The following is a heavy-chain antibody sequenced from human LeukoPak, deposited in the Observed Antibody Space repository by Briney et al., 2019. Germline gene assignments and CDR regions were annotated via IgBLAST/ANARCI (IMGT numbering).Heavy chain of an antibody. CDR1: GDTFTIYY. V-gene: IGHV1-46*04. D-gene: IGHD1-26*01. CDR2: INPSGGST. CDR3: ASARTSSRIVGIIY. J-gene: IGHJ4*02. Sequence: GASVKVSCKASGDTFTIYYMHWVRQAPGQGLEWMGIINPSGGSTSYAQKLQGRVTMTRDMSTSTVYMELSSLRSEDTAMYYCASARTSSRIVGIIYWGQGTLVTVSS.